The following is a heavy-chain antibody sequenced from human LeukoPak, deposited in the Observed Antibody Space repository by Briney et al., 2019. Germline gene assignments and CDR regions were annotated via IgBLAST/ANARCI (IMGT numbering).Heavy chain of an antibody. Sequence: SETLSLTCTVYGGSLSDYFWSWIRQPPGKGLEWIGDITHRESTNYNPSLRSRVIISVDTSKNQFSLRVKSVTAADTAVYYCARGFQYYYGSGSSYNWFDPWGQGTLVTVSS. V-gene: IGHV4-34*01. CDR2: ITHREST. CDR3: ARGFQYYYGSGSSYNWFDP. J-gene: IGHJ5*02. D-gene: IGHD3-10*01. CDR1: GGSLSDYF.